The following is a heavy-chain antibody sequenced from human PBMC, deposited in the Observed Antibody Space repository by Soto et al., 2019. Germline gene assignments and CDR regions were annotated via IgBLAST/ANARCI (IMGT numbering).Heavy chain of an antibody. J-gene: IGHJ4*02. CDR3: ARHNAAARPFYFDY. Sequence: QLQLQESGPGLVKPSETLSLTCTVSGGSISSSSYYWGWIRQPPGKGLEWIGSIYYSGSTYYNPSLKSRVTISVDTSKNQFSLKLSSVTAADAAVYYCARHNAAARPFYFDYWGKGTLVTVSS. V-gene: IGHV4-39*01. CDR1: GGSISSSSYY. CDR2: IYYSGST. D-gene: IGHD6-6*01.